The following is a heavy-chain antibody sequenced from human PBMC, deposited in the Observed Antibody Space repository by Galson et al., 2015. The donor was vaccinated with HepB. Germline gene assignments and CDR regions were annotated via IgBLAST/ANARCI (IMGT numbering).Heavy chain of an antibody. Sequence: SVKVSCKASGYTFTSYYMHWVRQAPGQGLEWMGIINPSGGSTSYAQKFQGRVTMTRDTSTSTVYMELSSLRSEDTAVYYCARALFRVGYYDSSGLRIGHYYGMDVWGQGTTVTVSS. CDR2: INPSGGST. D-gene: IGHD3-22*01. J-gene: IGHJ6*02. V-gene: IGHV1-46*01. CDR3: ARALFRVGYYDSSGLRIGHYYGMDV. CDR1: GYTFTSYY.